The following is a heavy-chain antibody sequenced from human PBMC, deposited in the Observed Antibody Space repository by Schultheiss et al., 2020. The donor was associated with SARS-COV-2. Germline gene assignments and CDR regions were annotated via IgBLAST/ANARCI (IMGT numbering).Heavy chain of an antibody. V-gene: IGHV4-39*07. J-gene: IGHJ4*02. CDR3: ARGNDFVYFFDS. D-gene: IGHD3-3*01. Sequence: SETLSLTCTVSGGSISSSSYYWGWIRQPPGKGLEWVGEINHSASTNYNPSLKSRLTISVDTSKNQFSLKLTSLTAADTAIYYCARGNDFVYFFDSWGQGTLSPSPQ. CDR2: INHSAST. CDR1: GGSISSSSYY.